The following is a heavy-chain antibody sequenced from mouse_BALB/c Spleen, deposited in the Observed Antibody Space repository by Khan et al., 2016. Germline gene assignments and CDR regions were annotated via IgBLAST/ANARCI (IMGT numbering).Heavy chain of an antibody. CDR3: ARRTGTDAY. CDR2: INTYTGEP. CDR1: GYTFPNYG. J-gene: IGHJ3*01. Sequence: QIQLVQSGPELKKPGETVKISCKASGYTFPNYGMNWVKQAPGKGLKWMGWINTYTGEPTYADDFKGRFAFSLEASASKAYLQINNLQHEDTATYFCARRTGTDAYWGQGTLVTVSA. D-gene: IGHD4-1*01. V-gene: IGHV9-3-1*01.